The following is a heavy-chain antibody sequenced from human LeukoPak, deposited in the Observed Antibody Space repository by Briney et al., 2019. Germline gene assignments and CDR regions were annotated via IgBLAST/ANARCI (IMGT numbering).Heavy chain of an antibody. D-gene: IGHD6-13*01. CDR1: GYTLTELS. CDR3: ATDLIAAAVFDY. Sequence: ASVKVSCKVSGYTLTELSMHWVRQAPGKGLGWMGGFDPEDGETINAQKFQGRVTMTEDTSTDTAYMELSSLRSEDTAVYYCATDLIAAAVFDYWGQGTLVTVSS. V-gene: IGHV1-24*01. CDR2: FDPEDGET. J-gene: IGHJ4*02.